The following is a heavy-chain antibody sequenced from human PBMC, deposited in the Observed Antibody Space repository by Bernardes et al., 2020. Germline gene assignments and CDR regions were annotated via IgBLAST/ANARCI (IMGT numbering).Heavy chain of an antibody. D-gene: IGHD4-17*01. J-gene: IGHJ6*04. V-gene: IGHV3-53*01. CDR3: TRGPTYADNSIEAI. CDR2: IYGGGAT. CDR1: GVSVSDNY. Sequence: WGSLSLSCTLSGVSVSDNYMNWVRQAPGKGLEWLSLIYGGGATSYADSVKGRFITSRDDSKNTLYLQMSSLRVEDTAVYFCTRGPTYADNSIEAIWGNGTTVTVAS.